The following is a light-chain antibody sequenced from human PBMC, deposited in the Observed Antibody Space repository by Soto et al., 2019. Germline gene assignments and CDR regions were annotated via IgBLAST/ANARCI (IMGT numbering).Light chain of an antibody. CDR3: QQYGSSPWT. J-gene: IGKJ1*01. V-gene: IGKV3-20*01. CDR2: GAS. CDR1: QSVSSN. Sequence: VMTQSPTTLSVSPGERATLSCRASQSVSSNLAWYQQKPGQAPRLLIYGASTRATGIPDRFSGSGSGTDFTLTISRLEPEDFAVYYCQQYGSSPWTFGHGTKVDI.